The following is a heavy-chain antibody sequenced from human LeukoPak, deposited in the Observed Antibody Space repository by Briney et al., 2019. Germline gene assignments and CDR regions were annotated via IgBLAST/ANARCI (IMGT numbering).Heavy chain of an antibody. D-gene: IGHD6-6*01. CDR2: ISAYNGNT. Sequence: GASVKVSCKASGYTFTSYGISWVRQAPGQGLEWMGWISAYNGNTNYAQKLQGRVTMTTDTSTSTAYMELRSLRSDDTAVYYCARAHAGQLVADYYYYYMDVWGKGTTVTVSS. V-gene: IGHV1-18*01. CDR3: ARAHAGQLVADYYYYYMDV. CDR1: GYTFTSYG. J-gene: IGHJ6*03.